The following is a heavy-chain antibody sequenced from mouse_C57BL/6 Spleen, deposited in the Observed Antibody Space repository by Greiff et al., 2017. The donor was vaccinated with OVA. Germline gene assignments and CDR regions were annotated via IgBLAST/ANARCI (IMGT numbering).Heavy chain of an antibody. V-gene: IGHV1-52*01. D-gene: IGHD1-1*01. J-gene: IGHJ1*03. Sequence: QVQLQQPGAELVRPGSSVKLSCKASGYTFTSYWMHWVKQRPIQGLEWIGNIDPSDSETHYNQKFKDKATLTVDKSSSTAYMQLSSLTSEDSAVYYCARAIYGSPWYFDVRGTGTTVTVSS. CDR2: IDPSDSET. CDR1: GYTFTSYW. CDR3: ARAIYGSPWYFDV.